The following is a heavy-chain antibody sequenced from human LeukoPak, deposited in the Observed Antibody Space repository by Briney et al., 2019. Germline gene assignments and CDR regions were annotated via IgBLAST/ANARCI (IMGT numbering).Heavy chain of an antibody. Sequence: SETLSLTCTVSGGSISSYYWSWIRQPPGKGLEWIGSIYYSGSTYYNPSLKSRVTISVDTSKNQFSLKLSSVTAADTAVYYCARGYSGYDFDYWGQGTLVTVSS. CDR2: IYYSGST. CDR3: ARGYSGYDFDY. V-gene: IGHV4-39*01. CDR1: GGSISSYY. D-gene: IGHD5-12*01. J-gene: IGHJ4*02.